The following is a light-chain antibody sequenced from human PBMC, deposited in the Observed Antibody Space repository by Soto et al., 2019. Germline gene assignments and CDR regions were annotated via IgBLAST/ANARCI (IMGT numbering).Light chain of an antibody. CDR1: SSDVGGYNY. CDR3: SSYTSSSIPYV. J-gene: IGLJ1*01. Sequence: QSVLTQPASVSGSPGQSITISCTGTSSDVGGYNYVSWYQQHPGKAPKLMIYEVSNRPSGVSNRFSGSKSGNTASLTISGLQAEDEADYYCSSYTSSSIPYVFGTGTMVTVL. V-gene: IGLV2-14*01. CDR2: EVS.